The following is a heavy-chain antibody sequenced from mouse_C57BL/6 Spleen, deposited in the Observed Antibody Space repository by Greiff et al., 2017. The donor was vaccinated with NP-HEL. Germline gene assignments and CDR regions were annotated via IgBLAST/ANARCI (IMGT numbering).Heavy chain of an antibody. D-gene: IGHD3-3*01. CDR2: IDPSDSET. J-gene: IGHJ4*01. CDR3: ARSRDGGAMDY. Sequence: QVQLQQPGAELVRPGSSVKLSCKASGYTFTSYWMHWVKQRPIQGLEWIGNIDPSDSETHYNQKFKDKATLTVDKSSSTAYMQLSSLTSEDSAVYYCARSRDGGAMDYWGQGTSVTVSS. V-gene: IGHV1-52*01. CDR1: GYTFTSYW.